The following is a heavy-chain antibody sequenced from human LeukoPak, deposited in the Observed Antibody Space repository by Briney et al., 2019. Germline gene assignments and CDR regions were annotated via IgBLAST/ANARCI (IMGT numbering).Heavy chain of an antibody. CDR2: ISAHNGNT. V-gene: IGHV1-18*01. CDR3: ARLLRYCSGGSCFPADY. D-gene: IGHD2-15*01. Sequence: ASVKVSCKTSGYTFTSYSITWVRQAPGQGLEWMGRISAHNGNTNYAQNLQGRVTMTTDTSTSTAYMELSSLRSEDTAVYYCARLLRYCSGGSCFPADYWGQGTLVTVSS. J-gene: IGHJ4*02. CDR1: GYTFTSYS.